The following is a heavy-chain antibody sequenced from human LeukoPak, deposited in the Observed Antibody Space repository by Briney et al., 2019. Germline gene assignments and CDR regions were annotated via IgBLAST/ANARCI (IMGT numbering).Heavy chain of an antibody. CDR1: GFTFSSYA. V-gene: IGHV3-64*01. D-gene: IGHD2-21*02. Sequence: PGESLRLSCAASGFTFSSYAMHWVRQAPGKGLEYVSAISSNGGSTYYANSVKGRFTISRDNSKNTLYLQMGSLRAEDMAVYYCARAGAYCGGDCYYFDYWGQGTLVTVSS. CDR3: ARAGAYCGGDCYYFDY. J-gene: IGHJ4*02. CDR2: ISSNGGST.